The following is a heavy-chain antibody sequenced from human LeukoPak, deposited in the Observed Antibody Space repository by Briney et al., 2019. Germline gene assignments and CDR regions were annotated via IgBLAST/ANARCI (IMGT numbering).Heavy chain of an antibody. V-gene: IGHV3-15*01. J-gene: IGHJ4*02. D-gene: IGHD2-8*01. CDR2: IKSKTDGGTT. Sequence: GGSLRLSCAASGFTVSSNYMSWVRQAPGKGLEWVGRIKSKTDGGTTDYAAPVKGRFTISRDDSKNTLYLQMNSLKTEDTAVYYCTTAGGSMLSALDGYWGQGTLVTVSS. CDR1: GFTVSSNY. CDR3: TTAGGSMLSALDGY.